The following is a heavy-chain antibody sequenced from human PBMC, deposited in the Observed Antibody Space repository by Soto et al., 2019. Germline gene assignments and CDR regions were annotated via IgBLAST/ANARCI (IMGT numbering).Heavy chain of an antibody. V-gene: IGHV4-39*01. D-gene: IGHD2-2*01. Sequence: SETLSLTCTVSGGSINSDSYYWGWIRQPPGMGLEWIGSVYYSGSPYYSPSLKSRVTVSVDTSKNQISLKLRSVTAADTAVYYCAKSHCSTTNCLSYENPNTFDIWGRGTKVTVSS. CDR2: VYYSGSP. J-gene: IGHJ3*02. CDR3: AKSHCSTTNCLSYENPNTFDI. CDR1: GGSINSDSYY.